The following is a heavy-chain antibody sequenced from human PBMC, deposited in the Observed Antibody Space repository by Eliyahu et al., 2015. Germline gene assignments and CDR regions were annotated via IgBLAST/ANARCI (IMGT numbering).Heavy chain of an antibody. D-gene: IGHD1-1*01. V-gene: IGHV4-31*03. CDR3: AITGPRGYFQH. CDR1: GGSISSGGYY. CDR2: LYYRGST. J-gene: IGHJ1*01. Sequence: QVQLQESGPGLVKPSQTLSLTCTVSGGSISSGGYYWSWIRQHPGKGLEWIGYLYYRGSTYYNPSLKSRVTISVDTSKNQFSLKLSSVTAADTAVYYCAITGPRGYFQHWGQGTLVTVSS.